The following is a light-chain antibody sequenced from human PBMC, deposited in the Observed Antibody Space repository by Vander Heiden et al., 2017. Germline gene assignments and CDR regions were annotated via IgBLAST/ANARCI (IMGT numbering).Light chain of an antibody. CDR2: DAS. V-gene: IGKV1-13*02. CDR3: QQFNSYRLT. Sequence: AIQLTQSPSSLSASVGDRVTITCRASQGINSALAWYQQKPGKAPKLLIYDASSLESGFPSRFGGSGSGTDFTLTISSLQPEDFATYYCQQFNSYRLTFGGGTKVEIK. J-gene: IGKJ4*01. CDR1: QGINSA.